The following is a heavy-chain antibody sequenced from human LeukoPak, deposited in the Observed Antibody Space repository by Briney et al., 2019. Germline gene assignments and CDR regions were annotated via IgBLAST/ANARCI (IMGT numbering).Heavy chain of an antibody. CDR1: GGSISSYY. CDR3: ASVEMATIGAFDI. CDR2: IYYSRST. J-gene: IGHJ3*02. V-gene: IGHV4-59*08. D-gene: IGHD5-24*01. Sequence: PSETLSLTCTVSGGSISSYYWSWIRQPPGKGLEWIGYIYYSRSTNYNPSLKSRVTISVDTSKNQFSLKLSSVPAADTAVYYCASVEMATIGAFDIWGQGTMVTVSS.